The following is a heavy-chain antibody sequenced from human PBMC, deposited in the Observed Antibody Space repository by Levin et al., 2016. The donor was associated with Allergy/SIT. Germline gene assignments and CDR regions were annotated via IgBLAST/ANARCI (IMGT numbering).Heavy chain of an antibody. Sequence: VRQAPGKGLEWVATINQDGSEKYYVDSVKGRFTSSRDNADNSLFLQMNSLGVEDTAVYFCARRLRGLGSPNDYWGQGTLVTVSS. V-gene: IGHV3-7*03. J-gene: IGHJ4*02. D-gene: IGHD3-10*01. CDR2: INQDGSEK. CDR3: ARRLRGLGSPNDY.